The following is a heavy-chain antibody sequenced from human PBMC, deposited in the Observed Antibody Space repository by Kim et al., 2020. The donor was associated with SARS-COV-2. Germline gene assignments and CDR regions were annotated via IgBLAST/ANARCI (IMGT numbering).Heavy chain of an antibody. D-gene: IGHD6-13*01. CDR3: ASLYSSSWTNY. J-gene: IGHJ4*02. CDR2: T. V-gene: IGHV4-39*01. Sequence: TYSTPSLKSRVTIPVDTSKNQFSLKLSSVTAADTAVYYCASLYSSSWTNYWGQGTLVTVSS.